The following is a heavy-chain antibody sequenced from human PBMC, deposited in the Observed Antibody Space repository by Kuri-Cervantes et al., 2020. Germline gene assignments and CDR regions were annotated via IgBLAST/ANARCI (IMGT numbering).Heavy chain of an antibody. CDR1: GGTFSSYA. D-gene: IGHD3-9*01. CDR3: ARVPWGNYDILTGYRHYYGMDV. V-gene: IGHV1-69*13. J-gene: IGHJ6*02. Sequence: SVKVSCKASGGTFSSYAISWVRQAPGQGLEWMGGIIPIFGTANYAQKFQGRVTITADESTSTAYMELSSLRSEDTAVYYCARVPWGNYDILTGYRHYYGMDVWGQGTTVTVSS. CDR2: IIPIFGTA.